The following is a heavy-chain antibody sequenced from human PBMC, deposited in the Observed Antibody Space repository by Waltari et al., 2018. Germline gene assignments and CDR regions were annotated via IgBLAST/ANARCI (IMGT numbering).Heavy chain of an antibody. Sequence: QLQESGPGLVKPSGTLSLICAVSGDSMSTSDCWSWVRQPPGKGLEWIGQVRGDGKTNYNPSFASRVTMSLDTSTYHFALKLTSATAADTALYYCARDRGRGLYLDTWGQGTLVTVSP. J-gene: IGHJ4*02. V-gene: IGHV4-4*02. CDR1: GDSMSTSDC. D-gene: IGHD1-1*01. CDR3: ARDRGRGLYLDT. CDR2: VRGDGKT.